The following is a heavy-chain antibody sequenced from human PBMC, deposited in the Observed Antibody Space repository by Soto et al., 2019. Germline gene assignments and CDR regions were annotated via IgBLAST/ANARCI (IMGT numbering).Heavy chain of an antibody. Sequence: ASVKVSCKASGYTFTSYGISWVRQAPGQGLEWMGWISAYNGNTNYAQKLQGRVTMTTDTSTSTAYMELRSLRSDDTAVYYCAREELRYFDWLVSRNQPPEAEYFQHWGQGSLVTVS. D-gene: IGHD3-9*01. V-gene: IGHV1-18*01. CDR2: ISAYNGNT. CDR1: GYTFTSYG. CDR3: AREELRYFDWLVSRNQPPEAEYFQH. J-gene: IGHJ1*01.